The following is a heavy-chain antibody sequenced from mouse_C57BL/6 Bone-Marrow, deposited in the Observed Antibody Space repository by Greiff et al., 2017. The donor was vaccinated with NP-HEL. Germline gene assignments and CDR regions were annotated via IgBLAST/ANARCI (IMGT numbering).Heavy chain of an antibody. J-gene: IGHJ2*01. CDR1: GYAFSSSW. Sequence: VKLMESGPELVKPGASVKISCKASGYAFSSSWMNWVKQRPGKGLEWIGRIYPGDGDTNYNGKFKGKATLTADKSSSTAYMQLSSLTSEDSAVYFCAIYGSSYEDYFDYWGQGTTLTVSS. CDR3: AIYGSSYEDYFDY. D-gene: IGHD1-1*01. CDR2: IYPGDGDT. V-gene: IGHV1-82*01.